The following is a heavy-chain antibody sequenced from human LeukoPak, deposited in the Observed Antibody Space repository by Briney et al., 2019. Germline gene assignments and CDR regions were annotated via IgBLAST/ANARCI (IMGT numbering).Heavy chain of an antibody. CDR1: EFSVGSNY. Sequence: GSLRLSCAASEFSVGSNYMTWVRQPPGKGLEWIGSIYYSGSTYYNPSLKSRVTISVDTSKNQFSLKLSSVTAADTAVYYCARVPIAVAGRAWFDPWGQGTLVTVSS. J-gene: IGHJ5*02. V-gene: IGHV4-39*07. CDR2: IYYSGST. CDR3: ARVPIAVAGRAWFDP. D-gene: IGHD6-19*01.